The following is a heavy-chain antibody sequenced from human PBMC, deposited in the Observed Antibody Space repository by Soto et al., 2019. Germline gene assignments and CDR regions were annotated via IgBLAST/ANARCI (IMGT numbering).Heavy chain of an antibody. CDR3: SRGILV. V-gene: IGHV4-31*01. J-gene: IGHJ4*02. CDR2: ISYGGST. D-gene: IGHD5-18*01. Sequence: QVQLQESGPGLVKPSQTLSLTCTVSGGSINSGGYCWSWIRQHPGKGLDWIGCISYGGSTSYNPALKSQVPISVDTAKNQCSLKLTSVTAADTAVYYCSRGILVWGQGALITVSS. CDR1: GGSINSGGYC.